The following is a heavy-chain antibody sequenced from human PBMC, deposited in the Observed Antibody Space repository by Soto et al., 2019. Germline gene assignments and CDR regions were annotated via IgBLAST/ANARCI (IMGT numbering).Heavy chain of an antibody. CDR2: INGAGDT. Sequence: GGSLRLSCAASGFDASVNLMNWVRQAPGRGLEWVSVINGAGDTKYADSVKGRFAISRDTSRNTVYLQLNSLRAEDTAVYYCVRENYYYGMDVWGHGTTVTVSS. CDR3: VRENYYYGMDV. CDR1: GFDASVNL. J-gene: IGHJ6*02. V-gene: IGHV3-66*01.